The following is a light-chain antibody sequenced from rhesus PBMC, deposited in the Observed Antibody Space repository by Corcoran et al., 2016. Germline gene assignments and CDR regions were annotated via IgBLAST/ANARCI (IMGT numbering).Light chain of an antibody. CDR2: AAS. J-gene: IGKJ1*01. CDR3: QQYDDLPWT. V-gene: IGKV1-19*01. CDR1: QDISTW. Sequence: DIQMTQSPSSLSASVGDKVTITCHSSQDISTWLAWYQQKPGKAHKPLIYAASSLQSGVPSRFSGSGSGTDYTLTISSLQPEDCATYYCQQYDDLPWTFGQGTKVEIK.